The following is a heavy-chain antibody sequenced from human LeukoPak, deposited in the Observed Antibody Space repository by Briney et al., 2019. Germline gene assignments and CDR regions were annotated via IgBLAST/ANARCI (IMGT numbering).Heavy chain of an antibody. Sequence: PGGSLRLSCAASGFTFSIYEMNWVRQAPGKGLEWVSFISGSGSTIHFADSVKGRFTISRDNAKNSLYLQMNSLRDEDTAVYYCARVWWDSSYWYFDHWGRGTLVTVSS. D-gene: IGHD1-26*01. CDR3: ARVWWDSSYWYFDH. J-gene: IGHJ2*01. V-gene: IGHV3-48*03. CDR1: GFTFSIYE. CDR2: ISGSGSTI.